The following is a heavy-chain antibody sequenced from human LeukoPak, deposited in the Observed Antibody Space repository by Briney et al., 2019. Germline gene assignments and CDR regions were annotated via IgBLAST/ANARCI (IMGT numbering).Heavy chain of an antibody. CDR2: ISAYNGNT. J-gene: IGHJ6*02. V-gene: IGHV1-18*01. CDR1: GYTFTSYG. Sequence: GASVKVSCKASGYTFTSYGISWVRQAPGQGREWMGWISAYNGNTNYAQKLQGRVTMTTDTSTSTAYMELRSLRSDDTAVYYCARCPDDFWSGYHYGMDVWGQGTTVTVSS. CDR3: ARCPDDFWSGYHYGMDV. D-gene: IGHD3-3*01.